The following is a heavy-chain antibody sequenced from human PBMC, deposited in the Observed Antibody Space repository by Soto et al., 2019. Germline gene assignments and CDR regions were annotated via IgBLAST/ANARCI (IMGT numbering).Heavy chain of an antibody. Sequence: GGSLRLSCAASGFTFSSYAMSWVRQAPGKGLEWVSAISGSGGSTYYADSVKGRFTISRDNSKNTLYLQMNSLRAEDTAVYYCLRGSYSFLAAFDIWGQGTMVTVSS. CDR2: ISGSGGST. D-gene: IGHD1-26*01. V-gene: IGHV3-23*01. CDR1: GFTFSSYA. J-gene: IGHJ3*02. CDR3: LRGSYSFLAAFDI.